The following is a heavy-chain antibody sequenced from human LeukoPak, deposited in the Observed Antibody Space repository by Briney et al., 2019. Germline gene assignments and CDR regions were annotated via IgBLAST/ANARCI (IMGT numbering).Heavy chain of an antibody. J-gene: IGHJ6*03. CDR1: GFTFSNYG. D-gene: IGHD4-17*01. CDR2: IRYDGSIK. CDR3: AKDSVKVTTVRRVPHYMDV. V-gene: IGHV3-30*02. Sequence: GGSLRLSYAASGFTFSNYGIHWVRQAPGKGLEWVAFIRYDGSIKYYADSVKGRFTISRDNSKNTLYLQMNSLRAEDTAVYYCAKDSVKVTTVRRVPHYMDVWGKGTTVTISS.